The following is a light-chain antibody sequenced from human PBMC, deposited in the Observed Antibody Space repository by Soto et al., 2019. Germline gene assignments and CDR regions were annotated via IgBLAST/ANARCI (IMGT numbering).Light chain of an antibody. V-gene: IGKV3-11*01. J-gene: IGKJ5*01. CDR2: GAS. CDR1: QSVSSY. Sequence: EIVLTQSPATVSLSPGERASLSCRASQSVSSYLAWYQHKPGQAPRLLIYGASNRATGIPPRFSGSGSGTDFTLTISGLEPEDFAVYYCQQQTNSLITFGQGTRLEIE. CDR3: QQQTNSLIT.